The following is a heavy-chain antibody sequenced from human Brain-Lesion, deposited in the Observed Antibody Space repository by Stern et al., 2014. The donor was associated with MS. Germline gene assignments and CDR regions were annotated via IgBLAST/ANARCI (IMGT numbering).Heavy chain of an antibody. CDR2: IYYSGNT. CDR1: GGSVSSTSYA. D-gene: IGHD2-15*01. Sequence: VQLVQSGPGLVKPSETLSLTCTVAGGSVSSTSYAWAWIRQPPGKGLGWIGTIYYSGNTYYSPSLKSRLTISLDTPKNQFSRQLRSVTAADTAVYYCAGEEDIRYCSGGSCTGNWFDPWGQGTLVTVSS. CDR3: AGEEDIRYCSGGSCTGNWFDP. V-gene: IGHV4-39*01. J-gene: IGHJ5*02.